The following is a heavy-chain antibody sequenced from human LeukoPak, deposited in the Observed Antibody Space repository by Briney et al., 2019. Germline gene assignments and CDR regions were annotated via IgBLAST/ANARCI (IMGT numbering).Heavy chain of an antibody. J-gene: IGHJ5*02. CDR3: ARFPSAVIVSGSGVSWFDP. V-gene: IGHV1-2*02. CDR2: INPNSGGT. Sequence: ASVRVSCKASGNTFAGYYVHWVRQAPGQGLEWMGWINPNSGGTNYAQKFQGRVTMTRDTSISTAYMELSRLRSDDTAVYYCARFPSAVIVSGSGVSWFDPWGQGTLVTVSS. D-gene: IGHD3-10*01. CDR1: GNTFAGYY.